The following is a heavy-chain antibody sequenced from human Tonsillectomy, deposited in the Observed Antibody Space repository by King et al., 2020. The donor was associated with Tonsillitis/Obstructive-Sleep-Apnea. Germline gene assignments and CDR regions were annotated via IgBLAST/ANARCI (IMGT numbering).Heavy chain of an antibody. CDR1: GYTFTSYY. CDR3: AREGTGDNRDAFDI. D-gene: IGHD7-27*01. V-gene: IGHV1-46*01. CDR2: LNPSGGSK. J-gene: IGHJ3*02. Sequence: QLVQSGAEVKKPGASVKVSCKASGYTFTSYYMHCVRQAPGQGLEWMGILNPSGGSKRYAQKFQGRLTMTRDTSTSTVSMELSRLRSEDTAVYYCAREGTGDNRDAFDIWGQGTMVTVSS.